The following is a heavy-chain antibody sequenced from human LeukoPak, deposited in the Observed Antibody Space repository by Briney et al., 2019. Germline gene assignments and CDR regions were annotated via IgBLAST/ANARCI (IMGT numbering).Heavy chain of an antibody. CDR2: IYQDGREK. CDR3: ASERPSSSWYDY. V-gene: IGHV3-7*01. Sequence: GGSLRLSCAASGLTFSSQLMTWVRQAPGKGLEWVANIYQDGREKYYASSVRGRFTISRDNAKNSLYLQMDSLRAEDTGVYYCASERPSSSWYDYWGQGTLVTVSS. CDR1: GLTFSSQL. J-gene: IGHJ4*02. D-gene: IGHD6-13*01.